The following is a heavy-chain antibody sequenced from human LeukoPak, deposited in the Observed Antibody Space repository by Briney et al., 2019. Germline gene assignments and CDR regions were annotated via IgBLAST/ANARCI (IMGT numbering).Heavy chain of an antibody. D-gene: IGHD6-6*01. V-gene: IGHV3-7*01. CDR2: IKQDGSEK. Sequence: PGGSLRLSCAASGFTFSSYWMSWVRQAPGKGLEWVANIKQDGSEKYYVDSVKGRFTISRDNAKNSLYLQMNSLRAEDTAVYYCARGFSSSFYYYYMDVWGKGTTVTVSS. CDR1: GFTFSSYW. J-gene: IGHJ6*03. CDR3: ARGFSSSFYYYYMDV.